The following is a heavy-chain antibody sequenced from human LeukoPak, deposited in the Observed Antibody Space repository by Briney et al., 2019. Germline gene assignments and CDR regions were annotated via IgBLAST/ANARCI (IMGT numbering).Heavy chain of an antibody. Sequence: GGSLRLSCAASGFSVSVNYMSWVRQAPGKGLEWVAFIRYDGSNKYYADSVKGRFTISRDNSKNTLYLQMNSLRAEDTAVYYCAKNIAAADSSGYYYYYMDVWGKGTTVTVSS. D-gene: IGHD6-13*01. J-gene: IGHJ6*03. CDR3: AKNIAAADSSGYYYYYMDV. V-gene: IGHV3-30*02. CDR2: IRYDGSNK. CDR1: GFSVSVNY.